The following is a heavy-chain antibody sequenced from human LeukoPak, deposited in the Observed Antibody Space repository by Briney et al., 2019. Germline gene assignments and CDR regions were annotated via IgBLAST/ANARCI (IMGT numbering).Heavy chain of an antibody. CDR1: GVSISSYY. D-gene: IGHD6-6*01. CDR2: IYYSGST. Sequence: SETLSLTCTVSGVSISSYYWSWIRQPPGKGLEWVGYIYYSGSTNYHPSLKSRVTISVDTSKNQFSLKLSSVTAADTAVYYCARYSSSSGYFDYWGQGTLVTVSS. CDR3: ARYSSSSGYFDY. V-gene: IGHV4-59*01. J-gene: IGHJ4*02.